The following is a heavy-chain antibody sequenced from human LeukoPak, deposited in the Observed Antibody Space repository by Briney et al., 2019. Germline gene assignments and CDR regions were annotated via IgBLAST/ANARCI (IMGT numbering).Heavy chain of an antibody. Sequence: MASETLSLTCSVSGASIASSSFYWSWLRQPPGKGLELIGNVYDTDLLNPSLKSRVTISVDVSKNQFSLRLTSATAADTAMYFCARGGSYCSGGKCHTFDSWGQGTLVTVSS. D-gene: IGHD2-15*01. V-gene: IGHV4-39*07. CDR2: VYDTD. J-gene: IGHJ4*02. CDR1: GASIASSSFY. CDR3: ARGGSYCSGGKCHTFDS.